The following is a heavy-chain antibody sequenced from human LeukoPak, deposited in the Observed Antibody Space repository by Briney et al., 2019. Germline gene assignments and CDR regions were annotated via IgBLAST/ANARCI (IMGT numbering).Heavy chain of an antibody. CDR2: ISGSGGST. CDR3: AKYIAAYGLFDY. D-gene: IGHD4-17*01. Sequence: GGSLRLSCAAFGFTFRTYAMSWVRQAPGKGLEWVSAISGSGGSTYNVDSVKGRFTISRDNSKNTLYLQMNSLRDEDTAVYYCAKYIAAYGLFDYWGQGTLVTVSS. V-gene: IGHV3-23*01. J-gene: IGHJ4*02. CDR1: GFTFRTYA.